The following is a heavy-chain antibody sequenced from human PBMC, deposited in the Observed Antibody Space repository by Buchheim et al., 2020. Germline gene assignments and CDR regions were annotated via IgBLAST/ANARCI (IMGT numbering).Heavy chain of an antibody. CDR2: INHSGST. J-gene: IGHJ6*03. CDR3: ARGRAGYCSSTSCYTMDV. Sequence: QVQLQQWGAGLLKPSETLSLTCAVYGGSFSGYYWSWIRQPPGKGLEWIGEINHSGSTNYNPSLKSRVTIPVDTSKNQLSPKLSSVTAADTAVYYCARGRAGYCSSTSCYTMDVWGKGTT. V-gene: IGHV4-34*01. CDR1: GGSFSGYY. D-gene: IGHD2-2*02.